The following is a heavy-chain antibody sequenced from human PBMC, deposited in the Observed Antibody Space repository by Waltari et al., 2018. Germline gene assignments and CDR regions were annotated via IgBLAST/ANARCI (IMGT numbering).Heavy chain of an antibody. Sequence: QVQLQQWGTGLLKPSATLSLTCNVSGESVSGNYWRWIRQSPGKGLEWLGEISPTGTANYIPSLKSRLTMSVDTSKNQFSVSLTSVTAADTALYFCAGGYGSSDSWGQGTLVTVSS. V-gene: IGHV4-34*02. CDR1: GESVSGNY. D-gene: IGHD3-22*01. CDR2: ISPTGTA. J-gene: IGHJ4*02. CDR3: AGGYGSSDS.